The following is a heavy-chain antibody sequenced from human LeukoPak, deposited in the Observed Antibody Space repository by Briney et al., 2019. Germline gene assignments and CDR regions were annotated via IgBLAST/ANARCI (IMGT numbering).Heavy chain of an antibody. V-gene: IGHV3-23*01. CDR2: ISGSGGSA. Sequence: GGSLRLSCAASGFTFSSYAMSWVRQAPGKGLEWVSAISGSGGSAYYADSVKGRFTISRDNSKNTLYLQMNGLRAEDTAVYYCAKFGRGYCSSTSCSSFDYWGQGTLVTVSS. J-gene: IGHJ4*02. CDR1: GFTFSSYA. CDR3: AKFGRGYCSSTSCSSFDY. D-gene: IGHD2-2*01.